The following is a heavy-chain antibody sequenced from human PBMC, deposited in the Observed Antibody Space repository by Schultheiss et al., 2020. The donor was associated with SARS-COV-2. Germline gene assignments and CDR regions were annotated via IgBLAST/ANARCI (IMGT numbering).Heavy chain of an antibody. J-gene: IGHJ4*02. D-gene: IGHD6-19*01. CDR1: GGSISSGSYY. CDR3: ARGGQWLAQKDY. V-gene: IGHV4-39*01. Sequence: SETLSLTCTVSGGSISSGSYYWSWIRQPPGKGLEWIGSIYYSGSTYYNPSLKSRVTISVDTSKNQFSLKLSSVTAADTAVYYCARGGQWLAQKDYWGQGTLVTVSS. CDR2: IYYSGST.